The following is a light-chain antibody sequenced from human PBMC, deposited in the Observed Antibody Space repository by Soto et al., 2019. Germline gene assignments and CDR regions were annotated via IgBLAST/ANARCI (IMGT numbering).Light chain of an antibody. CDR1: QSVSSN. CDR2: DAS. CDR3: QQYNSWPRT. J-gene: IGKJ5*01. Sequence: EIVMTQSPATLSVSPGERATLSCRASQSVSSNLAWYQQKPGQAPRLLIYDASTRATGVPARFSGSGSGTEFTLTISSLQSEDLEVYFCQQYNSWPRTFGQGTRLEN. V-gene: IGKV3-15*01.